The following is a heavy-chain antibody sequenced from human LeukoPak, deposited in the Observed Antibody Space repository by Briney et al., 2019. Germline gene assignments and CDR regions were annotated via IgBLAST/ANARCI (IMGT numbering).Heavy chain of an antibody. CDR2: ITWNSVTI. J-gene: IGHJ5*02. D-gene: IGHD3-10*01. Sequence: GRSLRLSCAASGFTFDDYALHWVRQAPGKGLEWVSGITWNSVTIAYADSVKGRFTISRDNAKNSLYLQMNSLSAEDTALYYCAKAELWFGELLFDPWGQGTLVTVSS. CDR1: GFTFDDYA. CDR3: AKAELWFGELLFDP. V-gene: IGHV3-9*01.